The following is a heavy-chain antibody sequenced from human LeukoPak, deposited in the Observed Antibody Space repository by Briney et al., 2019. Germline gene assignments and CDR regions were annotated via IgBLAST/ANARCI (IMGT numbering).Heavy chain of an antibody. J-gene: IGHJ6*03. CDR1: GGSISSFY. D-gene: IGHD3-10*01. V-gene: IGHV4-4*09. Sequence: SETLSLTCTVSGGSISSFYWSWIRQPPGKGLEWIGYIYTSGSTRYNPSLKSRVTISVDTSKNQFSLRLTSVTAADTAVYYCARLYYYGSGSYYYYYIDVWGKGTTVTVSS. CDR3: ARLYYYGSGSYYYYYIDV. CDR2: IYTSGST.